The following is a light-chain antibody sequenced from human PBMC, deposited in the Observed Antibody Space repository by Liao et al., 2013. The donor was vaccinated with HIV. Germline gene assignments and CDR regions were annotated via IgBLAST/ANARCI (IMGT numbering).Light chain of an antibody. CDR1: KIGSRS. V-gene: IGLV3-21*01. CDR3: QAWDSSTALYV. Sequence: SYELTQPPSVSVAPGKTARITCGGNKIGSRSVNWYQQRPGQAPLLVIYYDSDRPSGIPERFSGSSSGNTATLTISGTQAMDEADYYCQAWDSSTALYVFGTGTKVTVL. CDR2: YDS. J-gene: IGLJ1*01.